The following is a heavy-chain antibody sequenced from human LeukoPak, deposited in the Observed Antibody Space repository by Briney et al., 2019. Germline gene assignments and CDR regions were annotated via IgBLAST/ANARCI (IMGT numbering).Heavy chain of an antibody. D-gene: IGHD2-15*01. Sequence: GGSLRLSCAASGFTFSSYAMSWVRQAPGEGLEWVSAISASGGTTYYADSVKGRFTISRDNAKNSLYLQMNSLRAEDTAVYYCARDAFIDIVVVVAANPNWFDPWGQGTLVTVSS. J-gene: IGHJ5*02. V-gene: IGHV3-23*01. CDR1: GFTFSSYA. CDR3: ARDAFIDIVVVVAANPNWFDP. CDR2: ISASGGTT.